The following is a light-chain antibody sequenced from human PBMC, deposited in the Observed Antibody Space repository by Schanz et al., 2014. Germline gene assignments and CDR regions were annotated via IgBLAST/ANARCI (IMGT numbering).Light chain of an antibody. Sequence: QSALTQPPSASGSPGQSVTISCTGTSSDIGRYNYVSWYQHHPGKAPKLLIYDVTKRPSGVPDRFSGFKSDNTASLTVSGLQAEDEADYYCSSYAGSINWVFGGGTKLTVL. V-gene: IGLV2-8*01. J-gene: IGLJ3*02. CDR2: DVT. CDR1: SSDIGRYNY. CDR3: SSYAGSINWV.